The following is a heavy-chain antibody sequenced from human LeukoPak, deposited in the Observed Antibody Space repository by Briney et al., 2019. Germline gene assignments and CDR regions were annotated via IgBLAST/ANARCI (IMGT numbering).Heavy chain of an antibody. D-gene: IGHD2-2*01. CDR3: ARQSQATTKEITSWYRGYYFDY. CDR1: GGSISTNNYY. J-gene: IGHJ4*02. V-gene: IGHV4-39*01. CDR2: IYYSGTT. Sequence: SETLSLTCTVSGGSISTNNYYWGWTRQPPGKGLEWIGNIYYSGTTDYNPSLKSRVTISVDTSKNQFSLNLTSVTAADTAVYYCARQSQATTKEITSWYRGYYFDYWGQGTLVTVSS.